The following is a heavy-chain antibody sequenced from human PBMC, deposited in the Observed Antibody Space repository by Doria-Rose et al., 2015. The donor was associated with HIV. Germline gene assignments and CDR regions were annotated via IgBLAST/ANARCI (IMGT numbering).Heavy chain of an antibody. CDR3: ARIKSSRWYHKYYFDF. V-gene: IGHV2-26*01. Sequence: QITLKESGPVLVKPTETLTLACTVSGVSLSSPGMGVSWIRQPPGKALEWLANIFSDDERSYNTSLKSRLTISRGASKSQVVLTMTDMDPGDTATYYCARIKSSRWYHKYYFDFWGQGTLVIVSA. D-gene: IGHD6-13*01. CDR1: GVSLSSPGMG. CDR2: IFSDDER. J-gene: IGHJ4*02.